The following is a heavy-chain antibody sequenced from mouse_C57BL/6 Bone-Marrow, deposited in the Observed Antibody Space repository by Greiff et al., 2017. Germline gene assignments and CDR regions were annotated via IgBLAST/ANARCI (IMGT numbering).Heavy chain of an antibody. CDR3: ANPPYGPWFAY. CDR1: GFNIKNTY. J-gene: IGHJ3*01. CDR2: IDPANGNT. D-gene: IGHD1-1*02. V-gene: IGHV14-3*01. Sequence: VQLQQSVAELVRPGASVKLSCTASGFNIKNTYMPWVKQRPEQGLEWIGRIDPANGNTKYAPKFQGKATITADTSSNTAYLQLSSLTSEDTAIYYCANPPYGPWFAYWGQGTLVTVSA.